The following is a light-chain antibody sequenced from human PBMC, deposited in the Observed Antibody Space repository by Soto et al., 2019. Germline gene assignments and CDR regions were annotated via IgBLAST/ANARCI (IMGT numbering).Light chain of an antibody. J-gene: IGKJ3*01. CDR3: QQYNNWPLT. CDR2: SAS. Sequence: EIVLTQSPATLSMSPGERAALSCRASESVGIHLAWYQQKPGQAPRLLIYSASTRATGIPARFSASGSGTEFTLTISSLQSEDFAVYYCQQYNNWPLTFGPGTRVDIK. V-gene: IGKV3-15*01. CDR1: ESVGIH.